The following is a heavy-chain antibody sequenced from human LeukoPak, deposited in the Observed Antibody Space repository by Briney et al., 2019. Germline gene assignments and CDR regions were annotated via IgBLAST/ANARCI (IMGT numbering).Heavy chain of an antibody. J-gene: IGHJ5*02. CDR2: ISGSGGNT. Sequence: GGSLRLSCAASRFTFSDYHMGWVRQAPGKGLEWVSGISGSGGNTYYADSVKGRFTISRDNSKNTLYLQMNSLRAEDTAVYYCARVPGSGSYWWFDPWGQGTLVTVSS. D-gene: IGHD3-10*01. V-gene: IGHV3-23*01. CDR1: RFTFSDYH. CDR3: ARVPGSGSYWWFDP.